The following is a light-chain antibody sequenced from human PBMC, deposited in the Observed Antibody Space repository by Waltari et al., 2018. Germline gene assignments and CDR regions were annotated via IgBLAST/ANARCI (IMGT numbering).Light chain of an antibody. V-gene: IGKV1-39*01. CDR3: QQSYSTPFT. Sequence: DIQMTQSPSSLPASVVDRVTIACRASQRISCYLNWYQHKPGKAPKLLIYAASSLQSGVPSRFSGSGSGTDFTLTISSLQPEDFATYYCQQSYSTPFTFGPGTKVDIK. CDR2: AAS. CDR1: QRISCY. J-gene: IGKJ3*01.